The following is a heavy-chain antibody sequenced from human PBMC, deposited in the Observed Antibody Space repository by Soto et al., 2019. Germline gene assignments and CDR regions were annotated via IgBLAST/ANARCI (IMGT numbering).Heavy chain of an antibody. CDR3: ARGLWRRSSSGRGY. CDR2: MNPNSGNT. D-gene: IGHD6-6*01. J-gene: IGHJ4*02. V-gene: IGHV1-8*01. CDR1: GYTFTSYD. Sequence: QVQLVQSGAEVKKPGASVKVSCKASGYTFTSYDINWVRQATGQGLEWMGWMNPNSGNTGYAQKCEGRVTRTRNTSISTAYMELSSRRSEDTAVYYCARGLWRRSSSGRGYWGQGTLFTVSS.